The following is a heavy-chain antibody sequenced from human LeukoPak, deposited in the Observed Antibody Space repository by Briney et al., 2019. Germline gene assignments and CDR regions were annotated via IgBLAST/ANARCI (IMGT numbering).Heavy chain of an antibody. V-gene: IGHV3-7*01. D-gene: IGHD6-19*01. Sequence: PGGSLRLSCEASGFTFSNYWMSWFRQAPGKGLEWVANIKLDGSDKYYVDSVKGRFTISRDNAKNSLYLQMNSLRAEDTAVYYCARAVAENWFDPWGQGTLVTVSS. CDR3: ARAVAENWFDP. CDR1: GFTFSNYW. J-gene: IGHJ5*02. CDR2: IKLDGSDK.